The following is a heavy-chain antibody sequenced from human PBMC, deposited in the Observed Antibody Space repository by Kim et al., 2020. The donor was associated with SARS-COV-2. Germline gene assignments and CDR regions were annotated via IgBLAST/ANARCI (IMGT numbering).Heavy chain of an antibody. CDR2: ISTSGSTI. J-gene: IGHJ6*02. Sequence: GGSLRLSCAASGFTFSTYEMNWVRQAPGKGLEWNSYISTSGSTIYYADSVKGRFTISRDNAKSELPLQMNSLRAEDTPVYYCARSLYCSSTSCFYGMDVWGQGTRVTVSS. CDR1: GFTFSTYE. CDR3: ARSLYCSSTSCFYGMDV. V-gene: IGHV3-48*03. D-gene: IGHD2-2*01.